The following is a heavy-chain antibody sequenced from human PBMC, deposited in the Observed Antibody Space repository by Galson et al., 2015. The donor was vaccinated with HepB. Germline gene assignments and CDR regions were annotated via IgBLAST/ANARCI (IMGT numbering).Heavy chain of an antibody. J-gene: IGHJ6*03. CDR2: LSYDGNNQ. Sequence: SLRLSCAVSGFTLTDFAMHWVRQAPGKGLEWVATLSYDGNNQFYAGSVKGRFTISRDNSKNTVYLQINNLRAEDTAVYYCARRGDPQYFYMDVWGKGTTVTVSS. CDR3: ARRGDPQYFYMDV. V-gene: IGHV3-30*14. D-gene: IGHD3-16*01. CDR1: GFTLTDFA.